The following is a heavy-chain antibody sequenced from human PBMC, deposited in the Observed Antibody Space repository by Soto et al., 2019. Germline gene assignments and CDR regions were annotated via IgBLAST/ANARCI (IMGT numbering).Heavy chain of an antibody. D-gene: IGHD3-16*01. V-gene: IGHV3-23*01. CDR2: ISGSGDST. CDR1: GFTFSSYA. Sequence: EVQLLESGGGLVQPGGSLRLSCAASGFTFSSYAMSWVRQAPGKGLEWVSVISGSGDSTYYADSVKGRFTISRDNSKNMLYLQMNSLRAEDTAVYYCARRGSGGWFDPWGQGTLVTVSS. J-gene: IGHJ5*02. CDR3: ARRGSGGWFDP.